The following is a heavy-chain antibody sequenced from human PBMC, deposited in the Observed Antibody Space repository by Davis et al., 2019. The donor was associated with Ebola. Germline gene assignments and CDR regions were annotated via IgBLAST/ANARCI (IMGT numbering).Heavy chain of an antibody. J-gene: IGHJ6*04. CDR2: INTNTGNP. D-gene: IGHD1-1*01. Sequence: AASVKVSCKASGYSFINYAMNWVRQAPGQGLEWMGWINTNTGNPTYVPGFTGRFVFSLDTSVSTAYLQISSLKAEDTAVYYCARASDNVPFYGMDVWGKGTTVTVSS. V-gene: IGHV7-4-1*02. CDR3: ARASDNVPFYGMDV. CDR1: GYSFINYA.